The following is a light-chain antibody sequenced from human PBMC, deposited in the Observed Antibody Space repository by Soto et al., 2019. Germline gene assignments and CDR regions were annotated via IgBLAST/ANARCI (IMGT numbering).Light chain of an antibody. Sequence: QTVVTQEPSFSVSPGGTVTLTCGLSSGSVSTSSYPSWYQQTPGQAPRTLIYSTNTRSSGVPDRFSGSILGNKAALTITGAQADDESDYYCVLYMGSGIWVFGGGTQLTVL. CDR1: SGSVSTSSY. CDR2: STN. V-gene: IGLV8-61*01. CDR3: VLYMGSGIWV. J-gene: IGLJ3*02.